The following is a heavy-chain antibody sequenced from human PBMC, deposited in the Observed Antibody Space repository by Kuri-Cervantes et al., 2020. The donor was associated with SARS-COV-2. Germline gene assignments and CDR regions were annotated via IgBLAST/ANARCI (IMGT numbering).Heavy chain of an antibody. Sequence: GESLKISCAASGFTFSSYSMNWVRQAPGKGLERVSSISSSSSYIYYADSVKGRFTISRDSAKNSLYLQMNSLRAEDTAVYYCARDPPSPYCSGGSCRTDVWGQGTTVTVSS. V-gene: IGHV3-21*01. CDR3: ARDPPSPYCSGGSCRTDV. J-gene: IGHJ6*02. CDR2: ISSSSSYI. CDR1: GFTFSSYS. D-gene: IGHD2-15*01.